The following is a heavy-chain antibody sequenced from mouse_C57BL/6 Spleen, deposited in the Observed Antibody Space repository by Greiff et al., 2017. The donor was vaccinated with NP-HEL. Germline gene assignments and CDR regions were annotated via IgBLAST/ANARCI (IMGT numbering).Heavy chain of an antibody. Sequence: QVQLQQPGAELVRPGSSVKLSCKASGYTFTSYWMHWVKQRPIQGLEWIGNIDPSDSETHYNQKFKDKATLTVDKSSSTAYMQLSSLTSDDSAVYYCARMDSSGYVFDYWGQGTTLTVSS. V-gene: IGHV1-52*01. CDR2: IDPSDSET. J-gene: IGHJ2*01. CDR1: GYTFTSYW. D-gene: IGHD3-2*02. CDR3: ARMDSSGYVFDY.